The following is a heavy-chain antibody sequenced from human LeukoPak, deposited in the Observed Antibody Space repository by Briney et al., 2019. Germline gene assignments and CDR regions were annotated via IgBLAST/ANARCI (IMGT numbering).Heavy chain of an antibody. J-gene: IGHJ5*02. D-gene: IGHD6-13*01. CDR1: GYTFTGYY. V-gene: IGHV1-2*02. Sequence: ASVKVSCKASGYTFTGYYMHWVRQAPGQGLEWMGWINPNSGGTNYAQKFQGRVTMTRDTSISTAYMELSRLRSDDTAVYYCAREWSIAAAGSVSSNWFDPWGQGTLVTVSS. CDR3: AREWSIAAAGSVSSNWFDP. CDR2: INPNSGGT.